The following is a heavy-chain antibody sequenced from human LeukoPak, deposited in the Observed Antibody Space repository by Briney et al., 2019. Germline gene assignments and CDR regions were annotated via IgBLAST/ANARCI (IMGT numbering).Heavy chain of an antibody. CDR1: GYTFTSYA. CDR3: ARDLSYGQGWFDP. D-gene: IGHD2-8*01. Sequence: ASVKVSCKASGYTFTSYAMHWVRQAPGQRLEWVGWINADNGNTKYSQKFQGRVTITRDTSASTDYMELSSLRSEDTAVYYCARDLSYGQGWFDPWGQGTLVTVSS. CDR2: INADNGNT. J-gene: IGHJ5*02. V-gene: IGHV1-3*01.